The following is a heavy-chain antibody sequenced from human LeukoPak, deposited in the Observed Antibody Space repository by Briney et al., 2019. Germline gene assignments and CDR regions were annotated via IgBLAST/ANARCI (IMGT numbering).Heavy chain of an antibody. CDR3: ARGKKWELYFDY. CDR2: IYYSGST. J-gene: IGHJ4*02. CDR1: GGSISSSSYY. D-gene: IGHD1-26*01. V-gene: IGHV4-39*07. Sequence: QTSETLSLTCTVSGGSISSSSYYWGWIRQPPGKGLEWSGSIYYSGSTYYNPSLKSRVTISVDTSKNQFSLKLSSVTAADTAVYYCARGKKWELYFDYWGQGTLVTVSS.